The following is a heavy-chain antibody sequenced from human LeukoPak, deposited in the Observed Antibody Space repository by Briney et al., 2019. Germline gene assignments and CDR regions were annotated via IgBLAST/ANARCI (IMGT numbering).Heavy chain of an antibody. J-gene: IGHJ6*02. CDR1: GGTFSSYA. V-gene: IGHV1-69*13. Sequence: ASVKVSCKASGGTFSSYAISWVRQAPGQGLEWMGGIIPIFGTANYAQKFQGRVTTTADESTSTAYMELSSLRSEDTAVYYCARGGDLYYYYYGMDVWGQGTTVTVSS. CDR3: ARGGDLYYYYYGMDV. D-gene: IGHD2-21*02. CDR2: IIPIFGTA.